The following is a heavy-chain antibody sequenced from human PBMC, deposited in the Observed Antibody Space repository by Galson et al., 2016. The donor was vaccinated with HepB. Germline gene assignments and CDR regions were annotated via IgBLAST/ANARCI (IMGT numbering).Heavy chain of an antibody. CDR3: ARTTYGNYYFDS. D-gene: IGHD4-11*01. CDR1: GFSLSTSGVG. Sequence: PALVKPTQTLTLTCTFSGFSLSTSGVGVGWIRQSPGKALEWLALIYWNDDKRYSPSLKSRLTITKDTSKNLVVLTMTNMDPVDTATYYCARTTYGNYYFDSWGQGALVTVSS. V-gene: IGHV2-5*01. J-gene: IGHJ4*02. CDR2: IYWNDDK.